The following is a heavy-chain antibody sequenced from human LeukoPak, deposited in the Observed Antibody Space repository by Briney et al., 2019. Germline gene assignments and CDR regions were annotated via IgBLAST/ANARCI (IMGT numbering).Heavy chain of an antibody. CDR2: ISAYNGNT. D-gene: IGHD3-10*01. CDR1: GCTFTSYG. Sequence: VASVKVSCKASGCTFTSYGISWVRQAPGQGLEWMGWISAYNGNTNYAQKLQGRVTMTTDTSTSTAYMELRSLRSDDTAVYYCAVDYGSGSYYNPLDYWGQGTLVTVSS. CDR3: AVDYGSGSYYNPLDY. V-gene: IGHV1-18*04. J-gene: IGHJ4*02.